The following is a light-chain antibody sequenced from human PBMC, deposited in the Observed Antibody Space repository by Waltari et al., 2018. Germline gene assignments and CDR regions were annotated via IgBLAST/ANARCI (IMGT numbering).Light chain of an antibody. CDR1: QRISDY. J-gene: IGKJ1*01. Sequence: DIQMTQSPSSLSASVGDRVTITCRASQRISDYLTWYQQKPGKAPKVLIYGASTLQSGVPSRFSGSGSGTDFTLTITSLQPDDVATYYCQQSYSSPSFGQGTKVEIK. V-gene: IGKV1-39*01. CDR2: GAS. CDR3: QQSYSSPS.